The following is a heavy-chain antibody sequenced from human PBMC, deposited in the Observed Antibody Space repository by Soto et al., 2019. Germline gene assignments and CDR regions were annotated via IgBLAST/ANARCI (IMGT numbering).Heavy chain of an antibody. V-gene: IGHV3-64*01. CDR2: ISSNGGST. CDR3: AREGDLGYCSGGSCSFYYYMDV. CDR1: GFTFSSYA. J-gene: IGHJ6*03. Sequence: GGSLRLSCAASGFTFSSYAMHWVRQAPGKGLEYVSAISSNGGSTYYANSVKGRFTISRDNSKNTLYLQMGSLRAEDMAVYYCAREGDLGYCSGGSCSFYYYMDVWGKGTTVTVSS. D-gene: IGHD2-15*01.